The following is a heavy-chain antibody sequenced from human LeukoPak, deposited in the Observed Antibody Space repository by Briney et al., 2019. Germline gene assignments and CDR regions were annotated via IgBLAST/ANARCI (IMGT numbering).Heavy chain of an antibody. D-gene: IGHD5-24*01. Sequence: GGSLRLSCAASGFTFSSYWMSWVRQAPGKGLEWVANIKQDGSEKYYVDSVKGRFTISRDNAKNSLYLQMNSLRAEDTAVYYCASFRYDYNWDFDYWGQGTLVTVSS. V-gene: IGHV3-7*01. CDR1: GFTFSSYW. CDR3: ASFRYDYNWDFDY. CDR2: IKQDGSEK. J-gene: IGHJ4*02.